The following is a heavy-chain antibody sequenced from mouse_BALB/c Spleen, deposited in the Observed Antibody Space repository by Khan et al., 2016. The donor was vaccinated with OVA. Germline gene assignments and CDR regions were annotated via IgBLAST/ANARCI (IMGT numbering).Heavy chain of an antibody. V-gene: IGHV2-6-7*01. D-gene: IGHD2-10*01. J-gene: IGHJ4*01. CDR1: GFSLTGYG. CDR3: ARAYYGNYREAMDY. CDR2: IWGDGST. Sequence: VELVESGPGLVAPSQSLSITCTVSGFSLTGYGVNWVRQPPGKGLEWLGMIWGDGSTDYNSALKSRLSISKDNSKSQVFLKMNSLQTDDTAMYYCARAYYGNYREAMDYWGQGTSVTVSS.